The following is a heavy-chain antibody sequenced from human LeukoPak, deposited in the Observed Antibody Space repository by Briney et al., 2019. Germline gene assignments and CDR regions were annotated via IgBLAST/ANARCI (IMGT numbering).Heavy chain of an antibody. V-gene: IGHV4-34*01. Sequence: PSETLSLTCAVYGGSFTNYYWSWIRQPPGKGLEWIGEINHSGSTKYNPSLKSRVTISIDTSKNQLSLKLSSVTAADTAVYSLFRHVARGFDIRGQGTKVTVSS. CDR2: INHSGST. CDR3: FRHVARGFDI. D-gene: IGHD3-10*01. CDR1: GGSFTNYY. J-gene: IGHJ3*02.